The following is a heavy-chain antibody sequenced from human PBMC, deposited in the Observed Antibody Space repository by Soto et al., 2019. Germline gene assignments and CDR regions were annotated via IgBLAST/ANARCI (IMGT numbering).Heavy chain of an antibody. V-gene: IGHV3-30-3*01. CDR1: GFTFTTSA. Sequence: QVPLVESGGGVVQPGRSLRLSCAASGFTFTTSALHWVRQAPGKGLEWVAVISFDESYRYYADSVKGRFTISRDISKNTLYLQMNSLRADDTAVYYCARQKDNYYDSSGPFDYWGQGTLVTVSS. CDR3: ARQKDNYYDSSGPFDY. D-gene: IGHD3-22*01. J-gene: IGHJ4*02. CDR2: ISFDESYR.